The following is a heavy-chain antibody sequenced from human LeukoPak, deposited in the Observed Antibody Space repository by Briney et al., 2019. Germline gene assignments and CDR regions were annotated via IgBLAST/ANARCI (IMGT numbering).Heavy chain of an antibody. J-gene: IGHJ4*01. CDR1: GFTFNNYA. Sequence: GGSLRLSCAASGFTFNNYAMSWVRQAPGKGLGWVSAIVSGGGRTYYADSVKGRFTISRDSSKDTLYLQMNSLRAEDTAVYYCAKDTRSGWYGLFDNWGHGTLVTVSS. D-gene: IGHD6-19*01. CDR3: AKDTRSGWYGLFDN. CDR2: IVSGGGRT. V-gene: IGHV3-23*01.